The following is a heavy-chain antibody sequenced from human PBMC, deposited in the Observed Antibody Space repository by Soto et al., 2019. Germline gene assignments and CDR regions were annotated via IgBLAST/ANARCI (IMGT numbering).Heavy chain of an antibody. V-gene: IGHV1-69*02. D-gene: IGHD5-12*01. CDR1: GGTFGNYP. CDR2: VIPILGMG. CDR3: ATDYRYGYNIPFDY. Sequence: VQLVQSGAEVKQPGSSVKVSCKTSGGTFGNYPINWVRQAPGQGLEWMGRVIPILGMGSYAQKFQGRVTITADRSTSTAYMELSSLRSDDTAVYYCATDYRYGYNIPFDYWGQGTLVTVSS. J-gene: IGHJ4*02.